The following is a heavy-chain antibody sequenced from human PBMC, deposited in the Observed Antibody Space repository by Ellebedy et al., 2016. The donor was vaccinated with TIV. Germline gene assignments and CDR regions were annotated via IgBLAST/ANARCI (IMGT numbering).Heavy chain of an antibody. D-gene: IGHD1-26*01. J-gene: IGHJ4*02. CDR1: GFTFSSHG. CDR3: TKWEMRLNYFTD. V-gene: IGHV3-23*01. CDR2: INEHGRDT. Sequence: PGGSLRLSCVVPGFTFSSHGMHWVRQAPGKGLEWVSGINEHGRDTFHADSVKGRFTISRDNARNTVHLQLNGLRAEDTAVYYCTKWEMRLNYFTDWGRGALVTVSS.